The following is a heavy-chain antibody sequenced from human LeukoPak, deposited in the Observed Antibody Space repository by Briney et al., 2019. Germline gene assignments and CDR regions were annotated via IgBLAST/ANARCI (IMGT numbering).Heavy chain of an antibody. J-gene: IGHJ4*02. CDR2: SSCNSGSI. D-gene: IGHD6-13*01. CDR3: AKAPSHSTSWYYFDY. Sequence: SLRLSCAASGFTFDDCAMRGVRQAPAKGLEWVSGSSCNSGSIGYADSVKGRFTISRDNAKNSLYLQMNSLRAEDMSFYYCAKAPSHSTSWYYFDYWGQGTLVTVSS. CDR1: GFTFDDCA. V-gene: IGHV3-9*03.